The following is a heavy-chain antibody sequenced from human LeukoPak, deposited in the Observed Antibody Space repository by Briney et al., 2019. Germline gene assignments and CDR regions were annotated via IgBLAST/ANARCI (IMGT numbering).Heavy chain of an antibody. V-gene: IGHV1-18*01. Sequence: ASVKVSCKASGYTFTSYGISWVRQAPGQGLEWMGWISAYNGSTNYAQKLQGRVTMTTDTSTSTAYMELRSLRSDDTAVYYCARFDTYYYDSSGYYPDYWGQGTLVTVSS. CDR1: GYTFTSYG. CDR2: ISAYNGST. CDR3: ARFDTYYYDSSGYYPDY. J-gene: IGHJ4*02. D-gene: IGHD3-22*01.